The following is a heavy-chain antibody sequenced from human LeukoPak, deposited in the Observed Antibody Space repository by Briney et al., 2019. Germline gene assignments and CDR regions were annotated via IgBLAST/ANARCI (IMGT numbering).Heavy chain of an antibody. V-gene: IGHV5-51*01. CDR2: IYPGDSDT. J-gene: IGHJ4*02. CDR1: GYTFSNYW. CDR3: ARVIGYCAAGSCYPGAY. D-gene: IGHD2-15*01. Sequence: GESLKISCQGSGYTFSNYWIGWVRQMPGKGLEWMGIIYPGDSDTRYSPSFQGQVTISADKSMNTAYLQWSSLKASDTAIYYCARVIGYCAAGSCYPGAYWGQGTLVTVSS.